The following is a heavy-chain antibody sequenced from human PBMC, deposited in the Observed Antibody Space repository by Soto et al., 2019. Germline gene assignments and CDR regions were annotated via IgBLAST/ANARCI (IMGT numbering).Heavy chain of an antibody. CDR1: GDSISSSNYY. CDR3: ARHGAWDPIDY. CDR2: MYYSGST. D-gene: IGHD1-26*01. Sequence: PSETLSLTCTVSGDSISSSNYYWGWIRQPPGKGLEWIVSMYYSGSTFYNSSLKSRVTISVDTSKNQFSLKVSSVTAADTAVYYCARHGAWDPIDYWGQGTLVTVSS. V-gene: IGHV4-39*01. J-gene: IGHJ4*02.